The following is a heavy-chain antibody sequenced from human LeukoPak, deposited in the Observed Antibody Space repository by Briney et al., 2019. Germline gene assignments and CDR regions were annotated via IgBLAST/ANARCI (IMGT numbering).Heavy chain of an antibody. CDR1: GYTFTSYY. CDR3: ARDFIVVVPAAISEYRSLDI. D-gene: IGHD2-2*01. CDR2: INPSGGST. J-gene: IGHJ3*02. V-gene: IGHV1-46*01. Sequence: GASVKVSCKVSGYTFTSYYMHWVRQAPGQGLEWMGIINPSGGSTSYAQKFQGRVTMTRDTSTSTVYMELSSLRSEDTAVYYCARDFIVVVPAAISEYRSLDIWGQGTMVTVSS.